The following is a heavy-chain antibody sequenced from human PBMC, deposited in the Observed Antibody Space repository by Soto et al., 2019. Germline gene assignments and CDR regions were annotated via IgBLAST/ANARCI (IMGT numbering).Heavy chain of an antibody. J-gene: IGHJ4*02. CDR3: ARGRASGSYYLLDY. V-gene: IGHV1-8*01. CDR1: GNTFTSYD. Sequence: ASVKVSCKASGNTFTSYDINWVRQATGHGLEWMGWINPNSGNIGYAQKFQGRITMTRDTAIRTAYMEVSRLRSDDTAVYYCARGRASGSYYLLDYWGQGTLVTVS. D-gene: IGHD3-10*01. CDR2: INPNSGNI.